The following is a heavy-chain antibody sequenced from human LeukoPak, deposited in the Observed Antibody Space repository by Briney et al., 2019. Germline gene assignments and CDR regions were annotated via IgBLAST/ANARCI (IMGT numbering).Heavy chain of an antibody. D-gene: IGHD3-22*01. J-gene: IGHJ3*02. V-gene: IGHV3-74*01. Sequence: GGSLRLSCAASGFTFSSYDMHWVRQATGKGLVWVSRINSDGSRTSYADSVKGRFTISRDNAKNTLYLQMNSVRAEDTAVYYCAMSYDSSGYDAFEIWGQGTMVTVSS. CDR3: AMSYDSSGYDAFEI. CDR1: GFTFSSYD. CDR2: INSDGSRT.